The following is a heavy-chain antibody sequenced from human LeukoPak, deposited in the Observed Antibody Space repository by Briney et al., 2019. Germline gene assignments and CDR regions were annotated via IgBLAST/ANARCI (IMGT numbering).Heavy chain of an antibody. CDR1: GFTFSSYA. J-gene: IGHJ4*02. Sequence: GGSLRLSCAASGFTFSSYAMSWVRQAPGKGLEWVSAISGSGGSTYYADSVKGRSTISRDDSKNTLYLQMNSLRAEDTAVYYCAKTVGREPYFDYWGQGTLVTVSS. CDR2: ISGSGGST. D-gene: IGHD1-26*01. V-gene: IGHV3-23*01. CDR3: AKTVGREPYFDY.